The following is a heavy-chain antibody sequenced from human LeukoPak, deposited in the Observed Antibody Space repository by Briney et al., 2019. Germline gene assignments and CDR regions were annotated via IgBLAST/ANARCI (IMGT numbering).Heavy chain of an antibody. CDR2: ISAYNGNT. V-gene: IGHV1-18*01. J-gene: IGHJ5*02. CDR1: GYTFISYG. CDR3: ARVALVYGWFDP. Sequence: ASVKVSCKASGYTFISYGISWVRQAPGQGLEWMGGISAYNGNTNYAQKLQGRVTMTTDTSTSTAYMELRSLRSDDTAVYYCARVALVYGWFDPRGQGTLVTVSS. D-gene: IGHD3-9*01.